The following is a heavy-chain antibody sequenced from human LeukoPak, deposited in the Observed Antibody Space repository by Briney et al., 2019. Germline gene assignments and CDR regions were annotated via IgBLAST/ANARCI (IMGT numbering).Heavy chain of an antibody. CDR3: ARGQGSMSSVYYYYYMDV. CDR1: GGSISSSSYY. Sequence: PSETLSLTCTVSGGSISSSSYYWSWIRQPPGKGLEWIGYIYYSGSTDYNPSLKSRVTISVDTSKNQFSLKLSSVTAADTAVYYCARGQGSMSSVYYYYYMDVWGKGTTVTISS. J-gene: IGHJ6*03. V-gene: IGHV4-61*01. D-gene: IGHD2-15*01. CDR2: IYYSGST.